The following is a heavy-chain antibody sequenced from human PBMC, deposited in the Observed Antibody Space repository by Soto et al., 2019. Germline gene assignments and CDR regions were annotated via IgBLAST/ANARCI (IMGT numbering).Heavy chain of an antibody. J-gene: IGHJ4*02. CDR2: ISWDSGVI. V-gene: IGHV3-9*01. CDR1: GFSLDHYA. D-gene: IGHD2-15*01. Sequence: EVQLLVSGGGLVQPGGSLRLSCAASGFSLDHYAMHWVRQAPGKGLEWVSGISWDSGVIDYADSVRGRFTISRDNAKNSLYLQMTSLRAEDTALYYCVKDNVGVYCSGGSCYFDYWGQGSLVTVSS. CDR3: VKDNVGVYCSGGSCYFDY.